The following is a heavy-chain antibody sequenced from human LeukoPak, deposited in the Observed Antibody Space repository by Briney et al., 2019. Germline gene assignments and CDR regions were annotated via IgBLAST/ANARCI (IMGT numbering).Heavy chain of an antibody. CDR1: GFTFSTYW. V-gene: IGHV3-74*01. CDR2: IKSGGGT. CDR3: ARAPSEIGGYYPEYFRH. Sequence: GGSLRLSCAASGFTFSTYWTHWVRQAPGKGLVWVSRIKSGGGTNYADSVKGRFTISRDNAKKTVSLQMNSLIPEDTGGYYCARAPSEIGGYYPEYFRHWGQGSLVTVSS. D-gene: IGHD3-22*01. J-gene: IGHJ1*01.